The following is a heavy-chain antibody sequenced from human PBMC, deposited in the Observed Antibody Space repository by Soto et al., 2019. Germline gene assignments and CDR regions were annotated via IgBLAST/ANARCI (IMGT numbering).Heavy chain of an antibody. D-gene: IGHD3-16*02. J-gene: IGHJ4*02. CDR3: AKEKDYDYVWGSYRYTSDY. CDR2: ISGSGST. V-gene: IGHV3-23*01. Sequence: PVGSLRLSCAASGFTFSSYAMSWVRQAPGKGLEWVSAISGSGSTFYADSVKGRFTISRDNSKNTLYLQMNSLRAEDTAVYYCAKEKDYDYVWGSYRYTSDYWGQGTLVTVSS. CDR1: GFTFSSYA.